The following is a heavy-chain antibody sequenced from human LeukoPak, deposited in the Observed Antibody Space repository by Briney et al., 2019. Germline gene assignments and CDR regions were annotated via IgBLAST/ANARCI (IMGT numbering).Heavy chain of an antibody. D-gene: IGHD5-12*01. CDR3: ARQAISGYDPPPFDS. Sequence: SETLSLTCTVSGRSISSSTYYWGWIRQPPGKGLESIGSLYYSGSTYYNPSLKSPVTISVDTSKNPFSLKLSSGTAADTAVYYCARQAISGYDPPPFDSWGQGTLVTVSS. J-gene: IGHJ4*02. V-gene: IGHV4-39*01. CDR1: GRSISSSTYY. CDR2: LYYSGST.